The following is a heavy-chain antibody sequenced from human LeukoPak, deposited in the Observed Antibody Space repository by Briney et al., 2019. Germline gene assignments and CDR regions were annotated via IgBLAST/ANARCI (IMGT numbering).Heavy chain of an antibody. Sequence: GGSLRLSCAASGFTFSSYWMHWVRQAPGKGLVWVSRINSDGSGTTYADSVRGRFTISRDNAKNTLYLQMNSLSAEDTAVYYCVRGGKYNGDYWGQGTLVTVSS. CDR2: INSDGSGT. V-gene: IGHV3-74*01. CDR3: VRGGKYNGDY. J-gene: IGHJ4*02. CDR1: GFTFSSYW. D-gene: IGHD5-12*01.